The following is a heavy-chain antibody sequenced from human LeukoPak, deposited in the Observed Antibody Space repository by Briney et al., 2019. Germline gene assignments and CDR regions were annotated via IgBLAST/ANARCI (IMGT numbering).Heavy chain of an antibody. D-gene: IGHD3-22*01. J-gene: IGHJ4*02. CDR1: GYTCSSCA. V-gene: IGHV7-4-1*02. CDR3: AIHPSDSSGYFSY. Sequence: GASVKVSCKASGYTCSSCAINWVRQAPGQGLESMGWIATKTGNPTYAQGFTGRFFFSLDTSVSTAYLQISSLKAEDTAVYYCAIHPSDSSGYFSYWGQGALVTVSS. CDR2: IATKTGNP.